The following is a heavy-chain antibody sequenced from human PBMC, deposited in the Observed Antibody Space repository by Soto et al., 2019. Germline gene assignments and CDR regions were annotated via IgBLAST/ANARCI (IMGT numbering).Heavy chain of an antibody. V-gene: IGHV3-23*01. Sequence: GRSLRLSCAASGFTFSYYAMSWVRQAPGKGLEWVSTVSGGGDSTYNAGSVKGRFTISRDNSKNTLYLQMNSLRSEDTAVYYCAADPHGGYCTNGVCLGAAFDIWGEGTMVTGSS. CDR1: GFTFSYYA. CDR2: VSGGGDST. CDR3: AADPHGGYCTNGVCLGAAFDI. J-gene: IGHJ3*02. D-gene: IGHD2-8*01.